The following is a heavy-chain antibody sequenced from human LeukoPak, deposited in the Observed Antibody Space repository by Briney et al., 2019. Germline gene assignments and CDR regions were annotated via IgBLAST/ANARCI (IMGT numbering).Heavy chain of an antibody. Sequence: GSLRLSCAASGFTFSSYSMNWVRQAPGKGLVWVSRINSDGSSTSYADSVKGRFTISRDNAKNTLYLQMNSLRAEDTAVYYCARDFYGSGSYQPPSYAFDIWGQGTMVTVSS. V-gene: IGHV3-74*01. CDR2: INSDGSST. D-gene: IGHD3-10*01. CDR3: ARDFYGSGSYQPPSYAFDI. J-gene: IGHJ3*02. CDR1: GFTFSSYS.